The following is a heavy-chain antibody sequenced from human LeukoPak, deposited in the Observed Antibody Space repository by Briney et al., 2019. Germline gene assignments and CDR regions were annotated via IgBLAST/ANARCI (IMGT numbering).Heavy chain of an antibody. D-gene: IGHD6-13*01. Sequence: GGSLRLSCAASGFTFDDYGMSWVRQAPGKGLGWVSGINWNGGSTGYADSVKGRFTISRDNAKNSLYLQMNSLRAEDTALYYCARLNSSSWYWWFDPWGQGTLVTVSS. V-gene: IGHV3-20*04. J-gene: IGHJ5*02. CDR1: GFTFDDYG. CDR3: ARLNSSSWYWWFDP. CDR2: INWNGGST.